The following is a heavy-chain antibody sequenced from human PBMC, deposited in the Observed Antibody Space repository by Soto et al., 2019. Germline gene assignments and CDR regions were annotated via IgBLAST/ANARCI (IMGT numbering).Heavy chain of an antibody. CDR1: GFNFSPSG. CDR2: IWNDGSTT. Sequence: LVESGGGVAQPGGSLRLSCATSGFNFSPSGMHWVRQAPGKGLEWVGMIWNDGSTTHFTDSVKGRFTISRDNSKNTLYLQMNSLRDEDTAVYYCARDGSHYDVDYWGQGTLVTVSS. V-gene: IGHV3-33*01. J-gene: IGHJ4*02. CDR3: ARDGSHYDVDY. D-gene: IGHD4-4*01.